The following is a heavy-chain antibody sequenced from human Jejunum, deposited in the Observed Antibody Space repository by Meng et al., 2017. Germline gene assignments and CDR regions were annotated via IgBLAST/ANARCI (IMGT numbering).Heavy chain of an antibody. Sequence: GGSLRLSCAASGFTFTTYDMHWVRQATREGLEWVSGIGAIGDIYYADSVKGRFTISRENGKNSLYLQMNSLKAGDTAVYYCVRSGFTSGRKDAFDLWGQGTLVTVSS. CDR1: GFTFTTYD. CDR2: IGAIGDI. V-gene: IGHV3-13*01. D-gene: IGHD5-18*01. CDR3: VRSGFTSGRKDAFDL. J-gene: IGHJ3*01.